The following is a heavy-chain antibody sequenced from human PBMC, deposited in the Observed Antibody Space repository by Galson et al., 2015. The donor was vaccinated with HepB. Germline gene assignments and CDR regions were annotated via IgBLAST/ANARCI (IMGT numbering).Heavy chain of an antibody. J-gene: IGHJ4*02. Sequence: SLRLSCAASGFTFIDYYMSWIRQAPGKGLEWVSCISSSGTTIYYADSVEGRFTISRDNAKNSLYRQMNSLRAEDTAMYYCVRVLDGSKDNWNIFAYWGPGTLVTVSS. CDR3: VRVLDGSKDNWNIFAY. CDR2: ISSSGTTI. D-gene: IGHD1-20*01. V-gene: IGHV3-11*01. CDR1: GFTFIDYY.